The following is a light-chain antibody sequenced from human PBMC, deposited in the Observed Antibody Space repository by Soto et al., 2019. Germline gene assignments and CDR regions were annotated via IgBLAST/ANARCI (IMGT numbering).Light chain of an antibody. V-gene: IGKV3-15*01. CDR2: SAS. J-gene: IGKJ1*01. CDR1: QSVRSN. CDR3: HQYNHWLTWT. Sequence: EIVMTQSPATLSVSPGERATLSCRASQSVRSNLAWYQQRPGQAPRLLIYSASTRATGIPARFSGSGSGTEFTLPISSLQSEDFAVYYCHQYNHWLTWTFGQGTKVDIK.